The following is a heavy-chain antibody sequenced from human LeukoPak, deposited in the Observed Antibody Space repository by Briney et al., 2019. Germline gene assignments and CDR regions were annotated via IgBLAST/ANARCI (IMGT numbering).Heavy chain of an antibody. CDR2: ICYSGNI. Sequence: SETLSLTCTVSGGSISSGNYYWSWIRQHPGKGLEWIGYICYSGNIYYNPSLKSRVTISVDTSKNQFPLKVSSVTAADTAVYYCARSKYYYGSGSYPPNWFDPWGQGTLVTVSS. D-gene: IGHD3-10*01. CDR1: GGSISSGNYY. V-gene: IGHV4-31*03. CDR3: ARSKYYYGSGSYPPNWFDP. J-gene: IGHJ5*02.